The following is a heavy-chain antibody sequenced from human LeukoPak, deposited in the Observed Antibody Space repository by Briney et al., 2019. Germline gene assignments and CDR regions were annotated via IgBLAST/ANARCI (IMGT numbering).Heavy chain of an antibody. Sequence: SETLSLTCTLSGGSISSSSYYWGWIRQPPGKGLEWIGSIYYSGSTYYNPSLKSRVTISVDTSKNQFSLKLSSVTAADTAVYYCARKVVFDLWGRGTLVTVSS. CDR2: IYYSGST. CDR1: GGSISSSSYY. J-gene: IGHJ2*01. V-gene: IGHV4-39*01. CDR3: ARKVVFDL. D-gene: IGHD2-15*01.